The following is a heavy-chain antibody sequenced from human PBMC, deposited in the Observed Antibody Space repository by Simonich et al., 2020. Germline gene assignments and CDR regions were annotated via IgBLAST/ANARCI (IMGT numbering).Heavy chain of an antibody. V-gene: IGHV1-18*01. J-gene: IGHJ4*02. D-gene: IGHD6-13*01. CDR1: GYTFTSYG. CDR3: ARDQGGRAAAATDY. CDR2: ISAYNGNT. Sequence: QVQLVQSGAEVKTPGASVKGSCKASGYTFTSYGISWVRQAPGHGLEWMGWISAYNGNTNYAQKLQGRVTMTTDPSTSTAYMELRSLRSDDTAVYYCARDQGGRAAAATDYWGQGTLVTVSS.